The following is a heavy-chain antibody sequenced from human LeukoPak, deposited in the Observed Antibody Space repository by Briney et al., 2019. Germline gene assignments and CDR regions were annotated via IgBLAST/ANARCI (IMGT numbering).Heavy chain of an antibody. CDR3: ARKAPMVEYASGWYDY. CDR2: IYYTENT. CDR1: GGSMSPFY. V-gene: IGHV4-59*01. J-gene: IGHJ4*02. Sequence: ASETLSLTCTVSGGSMSPFYWSWIRQPPGKGLEWIGYIYYTENTNYNPSLTSRVTISIDPSKNQFSLKLNSVTAADTAVYYCARKAPMVEYASGWYDYWGQGTLVTVSS. D-gene: IGHD6-19*01.